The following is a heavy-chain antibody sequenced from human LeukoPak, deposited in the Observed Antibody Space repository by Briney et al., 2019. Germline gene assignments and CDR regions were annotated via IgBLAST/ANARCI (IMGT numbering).Heavy chain of an antibody. CDR2: ISTSRSYI. J-gene: IGHJ6*04. CDR3: AELGITMIGGV. Sequence: GGSLRLSCAASGYTFRSYSMNWVRQAPGKGLEWVSSISTSRSYIYYADSVKGRFTISRDNAKNSLYLQMNSLRAEDTAVYYCAELGITMIGGVWGKGTTVTISS. V-gene: IGHV3-21*01. D-gene: IGHD3-10*02. CDR1: GYTFRSYS.